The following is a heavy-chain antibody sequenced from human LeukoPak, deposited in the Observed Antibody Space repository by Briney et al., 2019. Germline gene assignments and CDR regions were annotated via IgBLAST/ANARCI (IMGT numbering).Heavy chain of an antibody. CDR1: GFTFSSYG. J-gene: IGHJ4*02. CDR3: AKRLVGATTGIDY. CDR2: ISYDGSNK. D-gene: IGHD1-26*01. V-gene: IGHV3-30*18. Sequence: GGSLRLSCAASGFTFSSYGMHWVRRAPGKGLEWVAVISYDGSNKYYADSVKGRFTISRDNSKNTLYLQMNSLRAEDTAVYYCAKRLVGATTGIDYWGQGTLVTVSS.